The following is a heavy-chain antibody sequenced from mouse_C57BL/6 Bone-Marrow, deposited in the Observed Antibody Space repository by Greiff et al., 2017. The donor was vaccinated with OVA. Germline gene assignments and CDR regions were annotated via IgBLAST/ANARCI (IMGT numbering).Heavy chain of an antibody. CDR2: INPYNGDT. CDR1: GYSFTGYC. CDR3: GRRDYYGSGLDY. Sequence: EVQLQQSGPELVKPGDSVKISCKASGYSFTGYCMNWVMQSPGKSLEWIGRINPYNGDTFYNQKFKGKATLTVDKSSSTAHMELRSLTSEDSAVYYCGRRDYYGSGLDYWGRGTAITVSA. D-gene: IGHD1-1*01. J-gene: IGHJ4*01. V-gene: IGHV1-20*01.